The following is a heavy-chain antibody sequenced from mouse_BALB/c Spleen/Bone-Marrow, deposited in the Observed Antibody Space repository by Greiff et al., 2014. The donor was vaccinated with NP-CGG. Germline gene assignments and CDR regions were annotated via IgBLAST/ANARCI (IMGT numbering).Heavy chain of an antibody. D-gene: IGHD2-4*01. CDR2: IDPANGNT. CDR1: GFNIKDTY. Sequence: VQLQQSGAELVKPGASVKLSCTASGFNIKDTYMHWVKQRLEQGLEWIGRIDPANGNTKYDPKFQGKATITADTSSNTAYLQLSSLTSEDTAVYYCARFPYDYGGGDYRGQGTTLTVSS. J-gene: IGHJ2*01. CDR3: ARFPYDYGGGDY. V-gene: IGHV14-3*02.